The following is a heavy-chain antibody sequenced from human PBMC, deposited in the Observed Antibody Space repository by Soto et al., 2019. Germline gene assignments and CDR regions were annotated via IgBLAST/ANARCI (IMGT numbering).Heavy chain of an antibody. D-gene: IGHD6-19*01. V-gene: IGHV4-39*07. CDR3: ASAKLAVARWGS. CDR2: ITHSGTT. CDR1: WGSIVNSSDC. Sequence: SELKSLTKTVAWGSIVNSSDCCVRIRRPSGKGLEWLGEITHSGTTGYNPSLKSRLTISVDTSRQQFSLKLTSVTAADTAVYYCASAKLAVARWGSWGQGTLVTVSS. J-gene: IGHJ5*02.